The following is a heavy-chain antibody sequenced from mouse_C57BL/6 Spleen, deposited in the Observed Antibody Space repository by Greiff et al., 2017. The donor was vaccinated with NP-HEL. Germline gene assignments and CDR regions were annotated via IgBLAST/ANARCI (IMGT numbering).Heavy chain of an antibody. Sequence: QVQLQQSGPELVKPGASVKISCKASGYAFSSSWMNWVKQRPGKGLEWIGRIYPGDGDTNYNGKFKGKATLTADKSSSTAYMQLSSLTSEDSAVYFCARHYPGYAMDYWGQGTSVTVSS. CDR3: ARHYPGYAMDY. J-gene: IGHJ4*01. V-gene: IGHV1-82*01. CDR2: IYPGDGDT. CDR1: GYAFSSSW. D-gene: IGHD1-1*02.